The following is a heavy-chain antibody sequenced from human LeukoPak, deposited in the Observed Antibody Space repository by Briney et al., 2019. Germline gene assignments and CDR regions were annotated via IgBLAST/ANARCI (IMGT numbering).Heavy chain of an antibody. CDR3: ASSYSSSWYSEDYFDY. D-gene: IGHD6-13*01. J-gene: IGHJ4*02. CDR2: IYTSGST. CDR1: GGSISSYY. Sequence: PSETLSLTCTVSGGSISSYYWSWLRQPAGKGLEWIGRIYTSGSTNYNPSLKSRVTMSVDTSKNQFSLKLSSVTAADTAVYYCASSYSSSWYSEDYFDYWGQGTLVTVSS. V-gene: IGHV4-4*07.